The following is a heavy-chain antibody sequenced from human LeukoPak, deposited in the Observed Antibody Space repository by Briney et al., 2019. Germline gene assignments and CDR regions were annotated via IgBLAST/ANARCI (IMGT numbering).Heavy chain of an antibody. J-gene: IGHJ4*02. V-gene: IGHV1-69*05. Sequence: SVKVSCKASGGTFSSYAISWVRQAPGQGLEWMGGIIPIFGTANYAQKFQGRVTITTDESTSTAYMELSSLRSEDTAVYYCARTHDYGDYQIDYWGQGTLVTVSS. CDR1: GGTFSSYA. D-gene: IGHD4-17*01. CDR2: IIPIFGTA. CDR3: ARTHDYGDYQIDY.